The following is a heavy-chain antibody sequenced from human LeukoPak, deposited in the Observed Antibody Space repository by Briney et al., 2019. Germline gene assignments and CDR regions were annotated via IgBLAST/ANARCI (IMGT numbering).Heavy chain of an antibody. CDR3: ARDPGIRLWFGEST. Sequence: KSSETLSLTCTASGGSISSSSYYWGWIRQPPGKGLEWIGSIYYSGSTYYNPSLKSRVTISVDTSKNQFSLKLSSVTAADTAVYYCARDPGIRLWFGESTWGQGTLVTASS. CDR1: GGSISSSSYY. D-gene: IGHD3-10*01. CDR2: IYYSGST. V-gene: IGHV4-39*07. J-gene: IGHJ5*02.